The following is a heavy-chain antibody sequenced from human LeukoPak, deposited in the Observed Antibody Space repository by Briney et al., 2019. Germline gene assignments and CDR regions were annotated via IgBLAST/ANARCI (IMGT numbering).Heavy chain of an antibody. J-gene: IGHJ4*02. V-gene: IGHV3-74*03. D-gene: IGHD5-12*01. CDR2: INSDGSSI. Sequence: QTGGSLQLSCAASGFTFSSYWMHWVRQAPGKGLVWVSRINSDGSSITYADSVKGRFSISRDNAKNTLYLQMNSLRVEDTAVYYCTTEDRMVANAFWGQGTLVTVSS. CDR1: GFTFSSYW. CDR3: TTEDRMVANAF.